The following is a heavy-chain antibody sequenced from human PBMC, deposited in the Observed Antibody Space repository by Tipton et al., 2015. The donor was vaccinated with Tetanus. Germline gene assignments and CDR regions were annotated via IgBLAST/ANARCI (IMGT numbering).Heavy chain of an antibody. Sequence: TLSLTCTVSGDSISRGGYFWDWVRQRPGEGPGWVGYIYFSGDTYYNPSLKSRVSISVDTSKNQFSLNLTSVTAADTAVYYCARGQGGGRVVRLNWLDPWGQGTLVTVSS. CDR2: IYFSGDT. CDR1: GDSISRGGYF. J-gene: IGHJ5*02. V-gene: IGHV4-31*03. D-gene: IGHD6-6*01. CDR3: ARGQGGGRVVRLNWLDP.